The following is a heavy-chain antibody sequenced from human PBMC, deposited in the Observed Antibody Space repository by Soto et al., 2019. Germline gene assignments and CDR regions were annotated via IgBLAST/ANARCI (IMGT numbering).Heavy chain of an antibody. Sequence: EVHLVESGGGLVQPGRSLRLSCAASGFIFDDYAMNWVRQAPGKGLEWVSGISWNGGTIGYAESVKGRFTISRDNAKNSLYLQMNSLRAEDTALYYCAKVTYDSGDYVSPPFDYWGQGTLLTVSS. CDR3: AKVTYDSGDYVSPPFDY. V-gene: IGHV3-9*01. D-gene: IGHD4-17*01. CDR1: GFIFDDYA. CDR2: ISWNGGTI. J-gene: IGHJ4*02.